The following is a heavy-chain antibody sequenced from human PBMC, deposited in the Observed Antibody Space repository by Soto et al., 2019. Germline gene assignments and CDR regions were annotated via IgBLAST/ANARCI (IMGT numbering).Heavy chain of an antibody. CDR2: INSDGSST. CDR1: GFTFSSYW. Sequence: GGSLRLSCAASGFTFSSYWMHWVRQAPGKGLVWVSRINSDGSSTSYADSVKGRFTISRDNAKNTLYLQMNILRAEDTVVYYCARGDCSGGSCYSGAFDIWGQGTMVTVSS. CDR3: ARGDCSGGSCYSGAFDI. D-gene: IGHD2-15*01. J-gene: IGHJ3*02. V-gene: IGHV3-74*01.